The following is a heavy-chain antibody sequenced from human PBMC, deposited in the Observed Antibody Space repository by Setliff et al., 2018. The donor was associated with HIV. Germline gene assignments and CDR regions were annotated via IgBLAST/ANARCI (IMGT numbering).Heavy chain of an antibody. V-gene: IGHV1-18*01. CDR3: ARSPYSGRLVP. CDR1: GYTFTNYG. D-gene: IGHD5-12*01. Sequence: ASVKVSCKASGYTFTNYGIRWVRQAPGQGLEWMGWISAYDGNTNYEQKFQGRVTMTTDTSTSTAYMELRSLRSDDTAVYFCARSPYSGRLVPWGQGTLVTVSS. J-gene: IGHJ5*02. CDR2: ISAYDGNT.